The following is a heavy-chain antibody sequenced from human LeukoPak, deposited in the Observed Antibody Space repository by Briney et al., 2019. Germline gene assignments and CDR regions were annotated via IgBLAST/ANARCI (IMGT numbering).Heavy chain of an antibody. CDR2: INHSGSA. D-gene: IGHD3-16*01. Sequence: PSETLSLTCAVYGGSFIDYYLTWIRQTPGKGLKWIGEINHSGSAKYNPSLKSRVIISIDTSKNQFSLNLSSVTAADTAVYYCASPGPESYHYVWGSLENWGQGTLVIVSS. CDR3: ASPGPESYHYVWGSLEN. CDR1: GGSFIDYY. V-gene: IGHV4-34*01. J-gene: IGHJ4*02.